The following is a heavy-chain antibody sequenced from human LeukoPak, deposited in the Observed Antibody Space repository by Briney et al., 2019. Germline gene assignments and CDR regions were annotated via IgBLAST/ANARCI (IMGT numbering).Heavy chain of an antibody. CDR3: ARQGEGLYYYDSSGYYYY. D-gene: IGHD3-22*01. CDR2: IYPGDSDT. J-gene: IGHJ4*02. V-gene: IGHV5-51*01. Sequence: GESLQISCKGSGYSFTSYWIGWVRQMPGKGLEWMGIIYPGDSDTRYSPSFQGQVTISADKSISTAYLQWSSLKASDTAMYYCARQGEGLYYYDSSGYYYYWGQGTLVTVSS. CDR1: GYSFTSYW.